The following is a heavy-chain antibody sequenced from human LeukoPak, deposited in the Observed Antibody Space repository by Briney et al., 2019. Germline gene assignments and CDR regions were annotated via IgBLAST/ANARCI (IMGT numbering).Heavy chain of an antibody. V-gene: IGHV3-9*03. D-gene: IGHD3-10*01. J-gene: IGHJ4*02. CDR2: IRRISGSI. CDR3: AKSPWGGGFAMPFDY. CDR1: AFTFDEYA. Sequence: SMRLSCAPSAFTFDEYATDWVRPVPKGGLEWDSGIRRISGSIGYAGSVEGRFTLSKGNAKNSLYLQMNSLRAEDMALYYCAKSPWGGGFAMPFDYWGQGTLVTVSS.